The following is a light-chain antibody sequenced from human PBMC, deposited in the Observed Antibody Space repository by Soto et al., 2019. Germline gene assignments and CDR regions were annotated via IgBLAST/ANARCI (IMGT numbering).Light chain of an antibody. J-gene: IGKJ1*01. CDR1: QTISSW. V-gene: IGKV1-5*03. CDR3: QHYNSYSWT. Sequence: DIQMTQSPSTXSGSVGDRVTITCRASQTISSWLAWYQQKPGKAPKLLIYKASTLKSGVPSRFSGSGSGTEFTLTISSLQPDDFATYYCQHYNSYSWTFGQGTKVDIK. CDR2: KAS.